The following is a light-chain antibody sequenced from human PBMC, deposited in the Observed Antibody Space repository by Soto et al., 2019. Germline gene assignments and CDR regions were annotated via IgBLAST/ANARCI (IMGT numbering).Light chain of an antibody. J-gene: IGKJ1*01. CDR1: QRVSVY. Sequence: EIVLTQSPATLSLSPGERATLFCRASQRVSVYLAWFQQKPGQAPRLLIYGASNRATGIPDRFSGSGSGTDFTLTISRLEPEDFAVYYCQQYGSSGTFGQGTKVDIK. CDR2: GAS. CDR3: QQYGSSGT. V-gene: IGKV3-20*01.